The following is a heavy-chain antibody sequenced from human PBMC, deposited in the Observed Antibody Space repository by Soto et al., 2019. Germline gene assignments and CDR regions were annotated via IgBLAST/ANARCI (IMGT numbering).Heavy chain of an antibody. CDR1: GFTLSSYS. V-gene: IGHV3-48*02. CDR2: ISSSSSTI. CDR3: ARDNPRSSGWDV. Sequence: EVQLVESGGGLVQPGGSLRLSCEASGFTLSSYSMNWARQAPGQGLDWVSYISSSSSTIYYADSVKGRFTISRDNAKNSLYLQMNSLRDEDTAVYYCARDNPRSSGWDVWGQGTTVTVSS. J-gene: IGHJ6*02.